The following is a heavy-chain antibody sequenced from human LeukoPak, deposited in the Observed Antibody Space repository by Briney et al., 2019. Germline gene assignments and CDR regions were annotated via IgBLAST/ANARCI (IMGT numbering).Heavy chain of an antibody. CDR2: MNPNSGNT. J-gene: IGHJ6*02. D-gene: IGHD3-10*01. CDR3: AYGSGSYYKSVYYYYGMDV. V-gene: IGHV1-2*02. CDR1: GYTFTGYY. Sequence: GASVKVSCKASGYTFTGYYMHWVRQAPGQGLEWMGWMNPNSGNTGYAQKFQGRVTMTRDTSISTAYMELSRLRSDDTAVYYCAYGSGSYYKSVYYYYGMDVWGQGTTVTVSS.